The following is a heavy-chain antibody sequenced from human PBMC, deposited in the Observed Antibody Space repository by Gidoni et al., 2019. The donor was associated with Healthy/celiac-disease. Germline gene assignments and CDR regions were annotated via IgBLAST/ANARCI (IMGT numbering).Heavy chain of an antibody. CDR1: GFTFSSYS. V-gene: IGHV3-48*02. Sequence: EVQLVESGGGLVQPEGSLRLSCAASGFTFSSYSMNWVRQAQGKGLEWVSYISSSSSTIYYADSVKGRFTISRDNAKNSLYLQMNSLRDEDTAVYYCARELDYGIDYWGQGTLVTVSS. J-gene: IGHJ4*02. CDR3: ARELDYGIDY. CDR2: ISSSSSTI. D-gene: IGHD4-17*01.